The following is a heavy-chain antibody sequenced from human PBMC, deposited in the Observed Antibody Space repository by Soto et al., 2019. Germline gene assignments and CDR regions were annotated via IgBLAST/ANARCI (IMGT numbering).Heavy chain of an antibody. D-gene: IGHD3-3*01. Sequence: GGSLRLSCAASGFTFSSYEMNWVRQAPGKGLEWVSYISSSGSTIYYADSVKGRFTISRDNAKNSLYLQMNSLRAEDKAVYYCARGITIFGVVITYYYYGMDVWGQGTTVTVSS. J-gene: IGHJ6*02. V-gene: IGHV3-48*03. CDR1: GFTFSSYE. CDR2: ISSSGSTI. CDR3: ARGITIFGVVITYYYYGMDV.